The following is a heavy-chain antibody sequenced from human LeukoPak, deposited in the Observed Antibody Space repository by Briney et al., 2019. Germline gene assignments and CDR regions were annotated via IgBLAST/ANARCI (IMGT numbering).Heavy chain of an antibody. CDR3: AKAQDPTYYYGSGSPLDWFDP. D-gene: IGHD3-10*01. CDR1: GFTFSSYA. CDR2: ISGSGGST. Sequence: GGSLRLSCAASGFTFSSYAMSWVRQAPGKGLEWVSAISGSGGSTYYADSVKGRFTISRDNSKNTLCLQMNSLRAEDTAVYYCAKAQDPTYYYGSGSPLDWFDPWGQGTLVTVSS. J-gene: IGHJ5*02. V-gene: IGHV3-23*01.